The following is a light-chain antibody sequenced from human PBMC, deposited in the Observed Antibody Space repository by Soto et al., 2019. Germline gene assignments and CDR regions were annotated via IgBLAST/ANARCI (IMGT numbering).Light chain of an antibody. CDR2: SNN. Sequence: VLTQPPSASGTPGQRVTISCSGSSSNIGSNTVNWYQQLPGTAPKLLIYSNNQRPSGVPDRFSGSKSGTSASLAISGLQSEDEADYYCAAWDDSLRVFGTGTKVTVL. CDR3: AAWDDSLRV. J-gene: IGLJ1*01. CDR1: SSNIGSNT. V-gene: IGLV1-44*01.